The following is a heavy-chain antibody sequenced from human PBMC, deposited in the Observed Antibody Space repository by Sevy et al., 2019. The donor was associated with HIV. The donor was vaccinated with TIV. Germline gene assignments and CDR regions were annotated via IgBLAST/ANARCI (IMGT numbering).Heavy chain of an antibody. J-gene: IGHJ6*02. CDR1: GFTFSIYG. V-gene: IGHV3-33*06. D-gene: IGHD3-10*01. Sequence: GGSLRLSCAAYGFTFSIYGMHWVRQAPGKGLEWVAVIWNDRSNKHYADSVKGRFTISRDNAKNTLYLQMNSLRAEDTAVYYCAKPLFGLGSGSPYYYYGMDVWGQGTTVTVSS. CDR3: AKPLFGLGSGSPYYYYGMDV. CDR2: IWNDRSNK.